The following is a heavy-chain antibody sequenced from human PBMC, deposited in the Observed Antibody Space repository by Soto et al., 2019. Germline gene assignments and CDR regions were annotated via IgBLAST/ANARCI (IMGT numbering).Heavy chain of an antibody. CDR3: ARGKKGSGSYYSLRRYYYYYMDV. J-gene: IGHJ6*03. V-gene: IGHV4-34*01. CDR1: GGSFSGYY. D-gene: IGHD3-10*01. Sequence: PSETLSLTCAVYGGSFSGYYWSWIRQPPGKGLEWIGEINHSGSTNYNPSLKSRVTISVDTSKNQFSLKLSSVTAADTAVYYCARGKKGSGSYYSLRRYYYYYMDVWGKGTTVNVSS. CDR2: INHSGST.